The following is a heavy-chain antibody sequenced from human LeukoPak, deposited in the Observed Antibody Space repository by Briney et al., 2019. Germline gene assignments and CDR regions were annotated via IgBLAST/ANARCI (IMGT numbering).Heavy chain of an antibody. CDR2: ISAYNGNT. D-gene: IGHD2-2*01. V-gene: IGHV1-18*01. CDR3: ARDGVGYCSSTSCLEYFQH. J-gene: IGHJ1*01. Sequence: ASVKVSCKASGYTFTSYGISWVRQAPGQGLEWMGWISAYNGNTNYAQKLQGRVTMTTDTSTSTAYMELRSLRSDDTAVYYCARDGVGYCSSTSCLEYFQHWCQGTLVTVSS. CDR1: GYTFTSYG.